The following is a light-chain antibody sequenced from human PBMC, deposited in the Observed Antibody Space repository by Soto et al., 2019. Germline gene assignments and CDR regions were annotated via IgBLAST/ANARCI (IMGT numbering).Light chain of an antibody. CDR2: GNS. Sequence: QSVLTQPPSVSGAPGQRVTISCTGSSSNIGAGYDVHWYQQLPGTAPKLLIYGNSNRPSGVPDRFSGSKSGTSVSLAITGLQAEDEADYYCQSYDSSPIFGGGTKLTVL. CDR1: SSNIGAGYD. J-gene: IGLJ2*01. V-gene: IGLV1-40*01. CDR3: QSYDSSPI.